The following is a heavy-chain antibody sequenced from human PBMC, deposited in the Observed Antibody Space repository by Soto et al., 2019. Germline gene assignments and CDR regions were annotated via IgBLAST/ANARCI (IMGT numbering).Heavy chain of an antibody. CDR2: VYRGERP. V-gene: IGHV4-4*09. CDR1: GGSISSYY. J-gene: IGHJ4*02. D-gene: IGHD3-16*01. Sequence: PSETLSLTCTVSGGSISSYYWSWIRQPPGKGLEWIGYVYRGERPYYTPSLQSRVTISVDRSKSNFSLKLTSVTAADTAVYYCARVFDYPGIFDQWGQGILVTVSS. CDR3: ARVFDYPGIFDQ.